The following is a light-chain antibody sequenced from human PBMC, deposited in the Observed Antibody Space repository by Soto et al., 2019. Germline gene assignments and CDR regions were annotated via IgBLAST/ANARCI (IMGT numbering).Light chain of an antibody. CDR3: LLSYSGARV. CDR1: TGAVTSGHY. Sequence: QAVVTQEFSLTVSPGGTVTLTCGSRTGAVTSGHYPSWFQQKPGQAPRTLIYDTANKHSWTPARFSGSLLGGKAALTLSGAQPEDEAEYYCLLSYSGARVFGGGTKVPS. CDR2: DTA. V-gene: IGLV7-46*01. J-gene: IGLJ3*02.